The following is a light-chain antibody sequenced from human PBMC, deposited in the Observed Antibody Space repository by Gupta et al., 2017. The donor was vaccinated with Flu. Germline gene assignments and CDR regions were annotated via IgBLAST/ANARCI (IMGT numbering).Light chain of an antibody. Sequence: DIQMTQSPSSLSASVGDRVTITCRASQSISSYLNWYQQKPGKAPKLLIYAASSLQSGVPSTFSGSGSGTDFTLTISRLQPEDFATYYCQQSESTPWTFGQGTKVEIK. V-gene: IGKV1-39*01. CDR2: AAS. CDR1: QSISSY. CDR3: QQSESTPWT. J-gene: IGKJ1*01.